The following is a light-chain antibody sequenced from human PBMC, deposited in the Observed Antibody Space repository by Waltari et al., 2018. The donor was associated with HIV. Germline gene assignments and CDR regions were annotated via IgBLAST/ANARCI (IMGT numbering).Light chain of an antibody. CDR3: QQDYNLPPA. J-gene: IGKJ4*01. Sequence: EIVMTQSPATLSLSPGERATLSCRASQSVSSSYLSWYQQKPGQAPRLLIYGASTKATGIPARFSGSGSGTDFTLTISSLPPEDFAVYYCQQDYNLPPAFGGGTKVEIK. CDR1: QSVSSSY. CDR2: GAS. V-gene: IGKV3D-7*01.